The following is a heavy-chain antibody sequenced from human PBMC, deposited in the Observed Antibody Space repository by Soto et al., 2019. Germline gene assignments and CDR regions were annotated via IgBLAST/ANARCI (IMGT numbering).Heavy chain of an antibody. CDR1: GGTFSSYA. V-gene: IGHV1-69*13. Sequence: RASVKVSCKASGGTFSSYAISWVRQAPGQGLEWMGGIIPIFGTANYAQKFQGRVTITADESTSTAYMELSSLRSEDTAVYYCARDRVGATEPFQHWGQGTLVTVSS. J-gene: IGHJ1*01. D-gene: IGHD1-26*01. CDR2: IIPIFGTA. CDR3: ARDRVGATEPFQH.